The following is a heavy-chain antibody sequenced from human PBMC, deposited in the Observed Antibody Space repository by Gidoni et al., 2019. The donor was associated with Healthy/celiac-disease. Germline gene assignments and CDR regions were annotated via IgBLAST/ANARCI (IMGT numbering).Heavy chain of an antibody. D-gene: IGHD6-19*01. CDR1: GFTFSSYS. CDR2: ISSSSSYI. CDR3: ARAHSIAVAEGFDP. J-gene: IGHJ5*02. V-gene: IGHV3-21*01. Sequence: EVQLVESGGGLVKPGGSLRLSCAASGFTFSSYSMNWVREAPGKGLEWVSSISSSSSYIDYADSVKGRFTISRDNAKNSLYLQMNSLRAEDTAVYYCARAHSIAVAEGFDPWGQGTLVTVSS.